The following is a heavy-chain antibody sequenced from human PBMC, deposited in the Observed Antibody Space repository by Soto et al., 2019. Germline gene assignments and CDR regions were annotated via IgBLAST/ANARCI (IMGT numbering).Heavy chain of an antibody. CDR2: IWFDGSNK. V-gene: IGHV3-33*01. Sequence: QVQLVESGGGVVQPGRSLRLSCAASGFTFSGYTIHWVRQAPGKGLEWLALIWFDGSNKYYADSVKGRFTISRDNARNTLYLQMHSLRAEDTAVYYCARDLGYNYGHPFDYWGQGTLVTVSS. CDR3: ARDLGYNYGHPFDY. D-gene: IGHD5-18*01. CDR1: GFTFSGYT. J-gene: IGHJ4*02.